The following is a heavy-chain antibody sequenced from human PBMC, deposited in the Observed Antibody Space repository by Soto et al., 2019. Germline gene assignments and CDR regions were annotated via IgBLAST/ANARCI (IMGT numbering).Heavy chain of an antibody. Sequence: PGESLKISCKGSGYSFTSYWTGWVRQMPGKGLEWMGIIYPGDSDTRYSPSFQGQGTISADKSISTAYLQWSSLKASDTAMYYCATGIAAPTYGMDVWGQGTTVTVSS. CDR1: GYSFTSYW. D-gene: IGHD6-6*01. CDR3: ATGIAAPTYGMDV. J-gene: IGHJ6*02. V-gene: IGHV5-51*01. CDR2: IYPGDSDT.